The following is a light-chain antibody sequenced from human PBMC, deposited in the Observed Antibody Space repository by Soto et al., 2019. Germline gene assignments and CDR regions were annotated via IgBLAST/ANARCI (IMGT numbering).Light chain of an antibody. V-gene: IGKV2-24*01. Sequence: DVVMTQTPLSSPVTLGQPASISCRSSQSLVYSDGNTYLSWFQQRPGQPPRLLMYKISNRFSGVXDXCSGSGAGTDFTLKISRVEAEDVGIYYCMQASQFPHTFVQGTKLEIK. CDR3: MQASQFPHT. CDR2: KIS. CDR1: QSLVYSDGNTY. J-gene: IGKJ2*01.